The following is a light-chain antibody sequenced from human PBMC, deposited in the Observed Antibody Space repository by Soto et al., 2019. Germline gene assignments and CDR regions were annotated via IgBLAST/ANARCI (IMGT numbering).Light chain of an antibody. CDR1: QSVSSY. J-gene: IGKJ2*01. Sequence: EIVLTQSPATLSLSPGERATLSCRASQSVSSYLAWYQQKPGQAPRLLIYDASTRATGIPARFSGSGSVTDFTLTISSLEPEDFSVYYCQQRSNWPPYTFGQGTKLEIK. CDR3: QQRSNWPPYT. CDR2: DAS. V-gene: IGKV3-11*01.